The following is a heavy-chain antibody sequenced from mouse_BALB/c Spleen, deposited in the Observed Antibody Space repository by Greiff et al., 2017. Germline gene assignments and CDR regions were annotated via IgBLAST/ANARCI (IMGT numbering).Heavy chain of an antibody. D-gene: IGHD1-1*01. Sequence: VKLMESGPGLVAPSQSLSITCTVSGFSLTSYGVHWVRQPPGKGLEWLGVIWAGGSTNYNSALMSRLSISKDNSKSQVFLKMNSLQTDDTAMYYCARAYGRGHYFDYWGQGTTLTVSS. V-gene: IGHV2-9*02. CDR2: IWAGGST. CDR3: ARAYGRGHYFDY. CDR1: GFSLTSYG. J-gene: IGHJ2*01.